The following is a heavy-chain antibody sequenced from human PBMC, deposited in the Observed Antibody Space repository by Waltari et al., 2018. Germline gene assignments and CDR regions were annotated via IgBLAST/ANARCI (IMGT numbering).Heavy chain of an antibody. J-gene: IGHJ4*02. CDR2: INHSGST. CDR1: GGSFSGYY. CDR3: ARGAGGYCSGGSCRHRRLYYFDY. Sequence: QVQLQQWGAGLLKPSETLSLTCAVYGGSFSGYYWSWIRQPPGKGLEWIGEINHSGSTNYNPSLKSRVTISVDTSKNQFSLKLSSVTAADTAVYYCARGAGGYCSGGSCRHRRLYYFDYWGQGTLVTVSS. V-gene: IGHV4-34*01. D-gene: IGHD2-15*01.